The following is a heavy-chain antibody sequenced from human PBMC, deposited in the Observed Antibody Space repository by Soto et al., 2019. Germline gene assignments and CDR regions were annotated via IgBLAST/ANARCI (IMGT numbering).Heavy chain of an antibody. CDR2: ISGSGGST. Sequence: EVQLLESGGGLVQPGGSLRLSCAASGFTFSSYAMSWVRQAPGKGLEWVSAISGSGGSTYYADSVKGRFTISRDNSKNTLYLQMNSLRAEDTAVYYCAKRKPRYFDWLLPQHPFDYWGQGTLVTVSS. CDR3: AKRKPRYFDWLLPQHPFDY. CDR1: GFTFSSYA. J-gene: IGHJ4*02. D-gene: IGHD3-9*01. V-gene: IGHV3-23*01.